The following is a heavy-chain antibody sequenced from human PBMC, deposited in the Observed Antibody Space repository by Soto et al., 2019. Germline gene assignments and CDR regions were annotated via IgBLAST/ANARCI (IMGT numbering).Heavy chain of an antibody. CDR2: INHSGST. V-gene: IGHV4-34*01. CDR3: ARQNRVWNYVRWRTGYKYYFDY. CDR1: GGSFSGYY. D-gene: IGHD1-7*01. Sequence: SETLSLTCAVYGGSFSGYYWSWIRQPPGKGLEWIGEINHSGSTNYNPSLKSRVTISVDTSKNQFSLKLSSVTAADTAVYYCARQNRVWNYVRWRTGYKYYFDYWGQGTLVTVSS. J-gene: IGHJ4*02.